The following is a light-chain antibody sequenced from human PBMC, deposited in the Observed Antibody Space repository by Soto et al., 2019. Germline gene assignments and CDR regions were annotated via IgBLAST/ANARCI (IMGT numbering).Light chain of an antibody. CDR1: QSISNN. CDR2: TAS. J-gene: IGKJ2*01. V-gene: IGKV1-39*01. CDR3: QQGYSSPPYT. Sequence: DIQMTQSPSSLSASVGDRVTITCRASQSISNNLNWYQQKPGTAPKLLIYTASTLQSGVPSRFSGSGSGTDFTLTISSLQPEDFATYYCQQGYSSPPYTFGQGTRLEIK.